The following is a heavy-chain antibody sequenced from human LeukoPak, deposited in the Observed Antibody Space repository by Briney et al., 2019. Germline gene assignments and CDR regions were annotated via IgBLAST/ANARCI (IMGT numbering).Heavy chain of an antibody. D-gene: IGHD2-8*02. J-gene: IGHJ4*02. CDR2: IGHDGSDP. CDR3: AKGLSDPNLVLDS. V-gene: IGHV3-23*01. CDR1: GFTFKNYA. Sequence: GGSLRLSCAASGFTFKNYAMSWVRQAPGKGLEWVSAIGHDGSDPKYAGSVKGRFTISRDNSKNTLYLQLNSLSAADTALYFCAKGLSDPNLVLDSWGQGTLVTVSS.